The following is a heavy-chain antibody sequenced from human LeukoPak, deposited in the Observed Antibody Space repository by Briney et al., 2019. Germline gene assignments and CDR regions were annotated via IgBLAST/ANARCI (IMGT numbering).Heavy chain of an antibody. CDR3: ATSSDTYGSGSPYFDY. Sequence: ASVKVSCKASGYTFTSYGISWVRQAPGQGLEWMGWISAYDGNTNYAQKLQGRVTMTEDTSTDTAYMELSSLRSEDTAVYYCATSSDTYGSGSPYFDYWGQGTLVTVSP. V-gene: IGHV1-18*01. CDR2: ISAYDGNT. D-gene: IGHD3-10*01. J-gene: IGHJ4*02. CDR1: GYTFTSYG.